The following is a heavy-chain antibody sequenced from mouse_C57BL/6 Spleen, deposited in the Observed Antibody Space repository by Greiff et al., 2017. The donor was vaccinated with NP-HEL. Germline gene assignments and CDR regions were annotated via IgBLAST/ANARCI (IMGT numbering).Heavy chain of an antibody. CDR3: ARADYAGFAY. D-gene: IGHD2-4*01. CDR2: INYDGSST. J-gene: IGHJ3*01. V-gene: IGHV5-16*01. Sequence: EVKLMESEGGLVQPGSSMKLSCTASGFTFSDYYMAWVRQVPEKGLEWVANINYDGSSTYYLDSLKSRFIISRDNAKNILYLQMSSLKSEDTATYYCARADYAGFAYWGQGTLVTVSA. CDR1: GFTFSDYY.